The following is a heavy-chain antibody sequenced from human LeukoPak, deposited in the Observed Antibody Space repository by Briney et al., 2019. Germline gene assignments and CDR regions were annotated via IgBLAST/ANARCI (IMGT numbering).Heavy chain of an antibody. CDR1: GYTFTSFD. CDR2: VNYNSGNT. J-gene: IGHJ6*03. CDR3: ARSPLYSGSYYGYYYYYYMDV. Sequence: GASVKVSCKASGYTFTSFDINWVRQATGQGLEWMGWVNYNSGNTGYAQKFQGRVIMTRNIPISTAYMELSSLRSEDSAVYYCARSPLYSGSYYGYYYYYYMDVWGKGTTVTVSS. D-gene: IGHD1-26*01. V-gene: IGHV1-8*01.